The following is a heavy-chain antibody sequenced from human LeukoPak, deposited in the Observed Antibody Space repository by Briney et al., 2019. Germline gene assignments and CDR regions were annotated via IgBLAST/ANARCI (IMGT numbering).Heavy chain of an antibody. Sequence: SETLSLTCTVSSGSINSYYWTWIRQPPGKGLEWIGNTFYSGSTNYNPSLKSRVTISVDTSKNQFSLKLSSVTAADTAVYYCARAPTTTYYDILTGYFSDAFDIWGQGTMVTVSS. J-gene: IGHJ3*02. CDR2: TFYSGST. D-gene: IGHD3-9*01. V-gene: IGHV4-59*01. CDR1: SGSINSYY. CDR3: ARAPTTTYYDILTGYFSDAFDI.